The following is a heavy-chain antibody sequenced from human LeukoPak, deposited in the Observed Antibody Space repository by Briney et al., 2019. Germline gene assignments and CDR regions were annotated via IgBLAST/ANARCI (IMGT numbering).Heavy chain of an antibody. D-gene: IGHD6-19*01. Sequence: ASVKVSCKASGYTFTCYYMHWVRQAPGQGLEWMGWINPNSGGTNYAQKFQGRVTMTRDTSISTAYMELSRLRSDDTAVYYCARDLAVAGNYYYGMDVWGQGTTVTVSS. V-gene: IGHV1-2*02. CDR3: ARDLAVAGNYYYGMDV. CDR2: INPNSGGT. J-gene: IGHJ6*02. CDR1: GYTFTCYY.